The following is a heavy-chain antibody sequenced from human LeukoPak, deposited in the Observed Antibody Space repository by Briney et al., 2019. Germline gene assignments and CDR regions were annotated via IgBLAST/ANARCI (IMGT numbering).Heavy chain of an antibody. J-gene: IGHJ4*02. CDR1: GGSFSGYY. Sequence: SETLSLTCAVYGGSFSGYYWSWIRQPPGKGLEWIGEINHSGSTNYNPSLKSRVTISVDTSKNQFSLKLSSVTAADTAVYYCARPRFPVAIEYLDYWGQGTLVTVSS. CDR3: ARPRFPVAIEYLDY. D-gene: IGHD2-15*01. CDR2: INHSGST. V-gene: IGHV4-34*01.